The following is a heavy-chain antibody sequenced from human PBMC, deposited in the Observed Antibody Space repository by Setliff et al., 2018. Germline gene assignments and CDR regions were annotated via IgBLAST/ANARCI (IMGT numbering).Heavy chain of an antibody. D-gene: IGHD1-26*01. CDR1: GGSFNSYY. CDR3: ARDRRIVGARHAFDI. V-gene: IGHV4-34*09. J-gene: IGHJ3*02. Sequence: KTSETLSLTCAVYGGSFNSYYWSWIRQPPGKGLEWIGEINQSGSTNYNPSLKSRVTISVDTSKNQFSLKLSSVTAADTAVYYCARDRRIVGARHAFDIWGQGTMVTVSS. CDR2: INQSGST.